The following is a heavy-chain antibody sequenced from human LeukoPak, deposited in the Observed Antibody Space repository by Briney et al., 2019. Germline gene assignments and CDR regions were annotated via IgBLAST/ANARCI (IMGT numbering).Heavy chain of an antibody. Sequence: ASVKVSCKVSGYTFTELSIHWVRQAPGKGLEWMGGFDPKDGDTIYAQKFQGRVTMTEDTSTHTAYMKLSSLRSEDTAVYYCATAPYYYYGMDVWGQGTTVTVSS. CDR1: GYTFTELS. CDR2: FDPKDGDT. J-gene: IGHJ6*02. CDR3: ATAPYYYYGMDV. V-gene: IGHV1-24*01.